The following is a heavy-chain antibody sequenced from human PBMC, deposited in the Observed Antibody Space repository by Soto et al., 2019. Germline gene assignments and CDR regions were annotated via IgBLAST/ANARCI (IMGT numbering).Heavy chain of an antibody. CDR1: GFTFDDYA. Sequence: GGSLRLSCAASGFTFDDYAMHWVRQAPGKGLEWVSGISWNSGSIGYADSVKGRFTISRDNAKNSLHLQMNSLRAEDTALYYCAKDRWQLGFYYGMDVRGQGTTVTVSS. D-gene: IGHD6-6*01. V-gene: IGHV3-9*01. J-gene: IGHJ6*02. CDR2: ISWNSGSI. CDR3: AKDRWQLGFYYGMDV.